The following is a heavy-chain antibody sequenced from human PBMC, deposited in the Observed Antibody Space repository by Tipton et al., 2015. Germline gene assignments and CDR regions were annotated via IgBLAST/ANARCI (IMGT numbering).Heavy chain of an antibody. Sequence: SLRLSCAASRFIFSTSGMHWVRQAPGKGMEWVAVIWFDGSYEYYADSVKGRFTISRDNSKNTLYLQMTSLRAEDTAVYYCARGGYGSGWYGLGFDIWGQGTKVTVSS. CDR2: IWFDGSYE. CDR3: ARGGYGSGWYGLGFDI. D-gene: IGHD6-19*01. V-gene: IGHV3-33*01. CDR1: RFIFSTSG. J-gene: IGHJ3*02.